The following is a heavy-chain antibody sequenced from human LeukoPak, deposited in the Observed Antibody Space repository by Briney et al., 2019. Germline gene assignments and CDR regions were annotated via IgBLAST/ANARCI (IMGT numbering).Heavy chain of an antibody. V-gene: IGHV3-11*04. CDR1: GFTFSDYY. J-gene: IGHJ4*02. CDR3: ARSSRDLGGYAPWELMPPFDY. Sequence: GGSLRLSCAASGFTFSDYYMTWIRQAPGKGLEWVSYTSGGGNTIFYADSVKGRFTISRDNAKNSLYLQMNSLRAEDTAVYYCARSSRDLGGYAPWELMPPFDYWGQGTLVTVSS. D-gene: IGHD4-23*01. CDR2: TSGGGNTI.